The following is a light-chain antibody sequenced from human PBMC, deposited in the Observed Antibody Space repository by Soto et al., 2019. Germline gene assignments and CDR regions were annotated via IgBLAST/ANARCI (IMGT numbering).Light chain of an antibody. CDR3: QETYSTPGLT. Sequence: DIRMTQSPSSLSASVGDRVTITCRASQSIDTYLNWYQQKPGKVPKLLIYAASSLQSGVPSRFSGRGSGTDFTLTITGLQPEYFATYYCQETYSTPGLTFGGGTKVDIK. V-gene: IGKV1-39*01. CDR2: AAS. J-gene: IGKJ4*01. CDR1: QSIDTY.